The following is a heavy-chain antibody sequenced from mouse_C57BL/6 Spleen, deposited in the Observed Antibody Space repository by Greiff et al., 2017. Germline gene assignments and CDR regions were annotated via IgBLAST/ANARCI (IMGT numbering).Heavy chain of an antibody. J-gene: IGHJ4*01. D-gene: IGHD1-1*01. V-gene: IGHV5-6*02. CDR2: ISSGGSYT. Sequence: EVKLVESGGDLVKPGGSLKLSCAASGFTFSSYGMSWVRQTPDKRLEWVATISSGGSYTYYPDSVKGRFTISRDNAKNTLYLQMSSLKSEDTAMYYCARQHYGSSYAMDYWGQGTSVTVSS. CDR1: GFTFSSYG. CDR3: ARQHYGSSYAMDY.